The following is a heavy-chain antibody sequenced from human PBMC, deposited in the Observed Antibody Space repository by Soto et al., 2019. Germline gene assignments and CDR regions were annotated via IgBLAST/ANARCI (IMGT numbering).Heavy chain of an antibody. J-gene: IGHJ4*02. CDR3: AREATVDIVVVVAARALDY. CDR1: GFTFSSYS. D-gene: IGHD2-15*01. CDR2: ISSSSSTI. V-gene: IGHV3-48*02. Sequence: GGSLRLSCAASGFTFSSYSMNWVRQAPGKGLEWVSYISSSSSTIYYADSLKGRFTISRDNAKNSLYLQMNSLGDEDTAVYYCAREATVDIVVVVAARALDYWGQGTLVTVSS.